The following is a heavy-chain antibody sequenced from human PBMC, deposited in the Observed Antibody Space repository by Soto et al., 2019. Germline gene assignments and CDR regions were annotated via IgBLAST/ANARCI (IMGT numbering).Heavy chain of an antibody. CDR3: ARVDQWQPPEF. D-gene: IGHD6-19*01. CDR2: IHTDGRST. CDR1: GFTFSKYW. J-gene: IGHJ4*02. V-gene: IGHV3-74*01. Sequence: EEQLVESGGGLVQPGGSLRLSCAASGFTFSKYWMYWVRQAPGKGLVWVSRIHTDGRSTSYADSVKGRFTISRDNAKNTRSLPMDSLRAEDTDVYYCARVDQWQPPEFWGQGTLVTVSS.